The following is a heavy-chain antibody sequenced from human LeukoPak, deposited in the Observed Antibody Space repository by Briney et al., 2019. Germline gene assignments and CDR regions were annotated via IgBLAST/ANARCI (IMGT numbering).Heavy chain of an antibody. CDR1: GYTFTSYG. CDR3: ARDHYGSGSYS. V-gene: IGHV1-18*04. Sequence: ASVKVSCKASGYTFTSYGLSWVRQAPGQGLEWMGWISGYNGNTNYAQKFRGRVTMTTDTSTSTAYMELRSLRSDDTAVYYCARDHYGSGSYSWGQGTLVTVSS. D-gene: IGHD3-10*01. CDR2: ISGYNGNT. J-gene: IGHJ4*02.